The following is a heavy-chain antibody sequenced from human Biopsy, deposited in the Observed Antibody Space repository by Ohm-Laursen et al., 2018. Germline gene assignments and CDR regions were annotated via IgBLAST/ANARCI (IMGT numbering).Heavy chain of an antibody. D-gene: IGHD1-14*01. CDR2: IYTSGIT. J-gene: IGHJ5*02. V-gene: IGHV4-4*07. Sequence: TLSLTCTVSGGSLSSYSWSWIRQPAGKGLEWIGQIYTSGITNYNLSLKSRVTMSVDTSKNKFSLRVSSVTAADTAVYYCARDRDRRGWFDPWGQGTLVTVSS. CDR1: GGSLSSYS. CDR3: ARDRDRRGWFDP.